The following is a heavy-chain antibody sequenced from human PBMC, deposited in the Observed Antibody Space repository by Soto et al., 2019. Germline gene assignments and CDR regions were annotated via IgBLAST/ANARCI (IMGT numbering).Heavy chain of an antibody. Sequence: GGSLRLSCAASGFPFSSYGMHWVRQAPGKGLEWVAVIWYDGSNKYYADSVKGRFTISRDNSKNTLYLQMNSLRAEDTAVYYCARGGDTAMAYYYYGMDVWGQGTTVTVSS. CDR3: ARGGDTAMAYYYYGMDV. CDR1: GFPFSSYG. D-gene: IGHD5-18*01. CDR2: IWYDGSNK. V-gene: IGHV3-33*01. J-gene: IGHJ6*02.